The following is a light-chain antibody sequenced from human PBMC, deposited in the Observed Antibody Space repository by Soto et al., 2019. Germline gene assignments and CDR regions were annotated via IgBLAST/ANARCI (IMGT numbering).Light chain of an antibody. CDR1: SSDVGTYDI. CDR3: SSYLGSYNWA. Sequence: QSALTQPASVSGSFGQSITISCTGTSSDVGTYDIVSWYQHHPGKAPKLIIYEGRKRPSGVSSRFSGSKSVNTASLTISGLQAEDEADYYCSSYLGSYNWAFGCGTKLTVL. V-gene: IGLV2-23*01. J-gene: IGLJ3*02. CDR2: EGR.